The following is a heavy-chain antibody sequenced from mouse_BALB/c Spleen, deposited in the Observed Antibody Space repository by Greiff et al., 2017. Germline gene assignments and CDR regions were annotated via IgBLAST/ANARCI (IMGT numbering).Heavy chain of an antibody. CDR1: GYTFTSYY. J-gene: IGHJ3*01. D-gene: IGHD1-1*01. V-gene: IGHV1S81*02. CDR3: TRSYYYGSGFAY. CDR2: INPSNGGT. Sequence: VKLMESGAELVKPGASVKLSCKASGYTFTSYYMYWVKQRPGQGLEWIGEINPSNGGTNFNEKFKSKATLTVDKSSSTAYMQLSSLTSEDSAVYSCTRSYYYGSGFAYWGQGTLVTVSA.